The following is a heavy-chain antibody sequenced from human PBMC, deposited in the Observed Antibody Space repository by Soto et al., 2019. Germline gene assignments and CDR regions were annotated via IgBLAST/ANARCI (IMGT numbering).Heavy chain of an antibody. Sequence: SETLSLTCAVYGGSFSGYYWSWIRQPPGKGLEWIGEINHSGSTNYNPSLKSRVTISVDTSKNQFSLKLSSVTAADTAVYYCARGDDYVWGSYRYVAPSPNWLDPWGQGTLVTVSS. J-gene: IGHJ5*02. CDR1: GGSFSGYY. D-gene: IGHD3-16*02. CDR2: INHSGST. V-gene: IGHV4-34*01. CDR3: ARGDDYVWGSYRYVAPSPNWLDP.